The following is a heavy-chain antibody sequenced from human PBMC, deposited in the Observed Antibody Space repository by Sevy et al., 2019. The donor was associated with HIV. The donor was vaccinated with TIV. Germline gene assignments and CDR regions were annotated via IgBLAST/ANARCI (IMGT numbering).Heavy chain of an antibody. Sequence: GGSLRLSCVASGFTISNAWMSWVRQAPGKGLEWVGRIKSKTDGATRDFAAPVKGRFTISRDDSKNTLYMQMDRLRTEDTAVYYCAAGTGRSDFDYWGQGTVVTVSS. V-gene: IGHV3-15*01. CDR1: GFTISNAW. CDR3: AAGTGRSDFDY. D-gene: IGHD1-1*01. J-gene: IGHJ4*02. CDR2: IKSKTDGATR.